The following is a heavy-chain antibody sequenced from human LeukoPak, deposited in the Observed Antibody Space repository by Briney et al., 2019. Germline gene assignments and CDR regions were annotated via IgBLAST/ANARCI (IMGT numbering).Heavy chain of an antibody. Sequence: PSETLSLTRAVYGGSFSGYYWSWIRQPPGKGLEWIGEINHSGSTNYNPSLKSRVTISVDTSKNQFSLKLSSVTAADTAVYYCARGKGLDYWGQGTLVTVSS. CDR3: ARGKGLDY. J-gene: IGHJ4*02. CDR1: GGSFSGYY. V-gene: IGHV4-34*01. CDR2: INHSGST. D-gene: IGHD3-16*01.